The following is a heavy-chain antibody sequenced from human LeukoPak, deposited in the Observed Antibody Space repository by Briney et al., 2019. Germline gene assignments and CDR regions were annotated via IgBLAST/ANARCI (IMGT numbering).Heavy chain of an antibody. J-gene: IGHJ5*02. CDR3: ARARAMVRGVIDWFDP. V-gene: IGHV4-59*01. D-gene: IGHD3-10*01. Sequence: SETLSLTCTVSGGSISRYYWSWLRQPPGKGLEWVRYIYYSGSTNYNPSLKSRVTISVDTSKNQFSLKLTSLTAADTAVYYCARARAMVRGVIDWFDPWGQGTLVTVSS. CDR1: GGSISRYY. CDR2: IYYSGST.